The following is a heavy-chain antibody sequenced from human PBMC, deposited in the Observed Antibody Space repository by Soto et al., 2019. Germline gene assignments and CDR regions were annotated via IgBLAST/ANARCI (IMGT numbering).Heavy chain of an antibody. D-gene: IGHD3-3*01. CDR2: IYYSGST. J-gene: IGHJ6*03. CDR1: GGSISSYY. V-gene: IGHV4-59*01. Sequence: SETLSLTCTVSGGSISSYYWSWIRQPPGKGLEWIGYIYYSGSTNYNPSLKSRVTISVDTSKKQFSLKLSSVTAADTAVYYCARDKFDLLRSSLSGMDVWGKGTTVTVSS. CDR3: ARDKFDLLRSSLSGMDV.